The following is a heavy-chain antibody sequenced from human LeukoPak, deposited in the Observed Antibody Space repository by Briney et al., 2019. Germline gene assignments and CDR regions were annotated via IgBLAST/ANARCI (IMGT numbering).Heavy chain of an antibody. V-gene: IGHV1-18*01. CDR3: AREGQGYRGYYYYYMDV. D-gene: IGHD5-12*01. J-gene: IGHJ6*03. CDR2: IIPIFGTA. CDR1: GYIFTTYG. Sequence: ASVKVSCKASGYIFTTYGISWVRQAPGQGLEWMGGIIPIFGTANYAQKFQGRVTMTTDTSTSTAYMELRSLRSDDTAVYYCAREGQGYRGYYYYYMDVWGKGTTVTVSS.